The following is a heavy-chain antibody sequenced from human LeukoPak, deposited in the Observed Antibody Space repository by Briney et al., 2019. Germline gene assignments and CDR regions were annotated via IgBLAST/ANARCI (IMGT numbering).Heavy chain of an antibody. CDR3: ARDLLEWYFDY. D-gene: IGHD3-3*01. V-gene: IGHV3-66*01. CDR2: IYSGGST. J-gene: IGHJ4*02. Sequence: SGGSLRLSCAASGLTVSRTYMSWVRQTPGKGLEWVSVIYSGGSTYYADSVKGRFTISRDNSKNTLYLQMNSLRAEDTAVYYCARDLLEWYFDYWGQGTLVTVSS. CDR1: GLTVSRTY.